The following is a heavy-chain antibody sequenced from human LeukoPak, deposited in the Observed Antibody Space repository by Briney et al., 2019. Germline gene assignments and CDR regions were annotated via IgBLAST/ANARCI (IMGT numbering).Heavy chain of an antibody. CDR2: ISSSGSTI. J-gene: IGHJ4*02. CDR1: GFTVSDYY. CDR3: ARGRLYYYDSSGYYEA. D-gene: IGHD3-22*01. V-gene: IGHV3-11*04. Sequence: GGSLRLSCAASGFTVSDYYMSWIRQTPGKGLEWVSYISSSGSTIYYADSVRGRFTISRDNAKSSLYLQMNSLRAEDTAVYYCARGRLYYYDSSGYYEAWGQGTLVTVSS.